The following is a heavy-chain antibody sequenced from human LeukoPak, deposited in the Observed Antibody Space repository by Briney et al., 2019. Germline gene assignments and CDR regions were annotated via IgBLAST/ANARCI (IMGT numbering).Heavy chain of an antibody. Sequence: SVKVSCKASGGTFSSYAISWVRQAPGQGLGWMGGIIPIFGTANYAQKFQGRVTITADKSTSTAYMELSSLRSEDTAVYYCASGRVAAPEADAFDIWGQGTMVTVSS. J-gene: IGHJ3*02. CDR2: IIPIFGTA. CDR1: GGTFSSYA. V-gene: IGHV1-69*06. CDR3: ASGRVAAPEADAFDI. D-gene: IGHD6-19*01.